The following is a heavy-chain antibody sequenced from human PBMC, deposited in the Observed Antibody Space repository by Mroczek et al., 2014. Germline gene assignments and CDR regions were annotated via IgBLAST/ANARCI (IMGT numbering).Heavy chain of an antibody. V-gene: IGHV4-61*02. D-gene: IGHD6-13*01. CDR2: IYTSGST. J-gene: IGHJ6*03. CDR3: ARVCTGIAAAGTLYYYMDV. CDR1: GGSISSGSYY. Sequence: KESGPGLVKPSQTLSLTCTVSGGSISSGSYYWSWIRQPAGKGLEWIGRIYTSGSTNYNPSLKSRVTMSVDTSKNQFSLKLSSVTAADTAVYYCARVCTGIAAAGTLYYYMDVWGKGTTVTVSS.